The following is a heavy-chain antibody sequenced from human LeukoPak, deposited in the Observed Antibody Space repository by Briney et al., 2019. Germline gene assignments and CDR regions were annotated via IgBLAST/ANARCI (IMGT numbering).Heavy chain of an antibody. V-gene: IGHV3-7*01. CDR3: LRHSVEREKWRAFDI. Sequence: PGGSLRLSCAASGFSFSSYLMSWVRQAPGKGLEWVANIKQDGSEKKYGESVKGRFTISRDNAKNSLFLDLKSLRVEDTAVYYCLRHSVEREKWRAFDIWGQGTVVTVSS. CDR2: IKQDGSEK. J-gene: IGHJ3*02. CDR1: GFSFSSYL. D-gene: IGHD1-1*01.